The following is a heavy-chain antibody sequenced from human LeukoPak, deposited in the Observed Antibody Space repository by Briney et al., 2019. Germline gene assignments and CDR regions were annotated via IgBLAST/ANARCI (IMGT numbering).Heavy chain of an antibody. CDR2: IYSGGST. J-gene: IGHJ4*02. CDR1: GFTVSSNY. Sequence: GGSLRLSCAASGFTVSSNYMSWVRQAPGKGLEWVSVIYSGGSTYYADSVKGRFTISRDNSKSTLYLQMNSLRAEDTAVYYCARGGSGSSRPLHYWGQGTLVTVSS. CDR3: ARGGSGSSRPLHY. V-gene: IGHV3-53*01. D-gene: IGHD6-13*01.